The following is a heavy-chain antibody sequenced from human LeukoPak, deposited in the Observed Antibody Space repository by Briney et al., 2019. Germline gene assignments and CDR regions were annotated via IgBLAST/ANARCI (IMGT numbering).Heavy chain of an antibody. V-gene: IGHV4-4*07. CDR2: IYTSGST. J-gene: IGHJ3*02. CDR1: GGSISSYY. CDR3: ARDVVAAAGNAFDI. D-gene: IGHD6-13*01. Sequence: SETLSLTCTVSGGSISSYYWSWIRQPAGKGLKWIGRIYTSGSTNYNPSLKSRVTMSVDTSKNQFSLKLSSVTAADTAVYYCARDVVAAAGNAFDIWGQGTMVTVSS.